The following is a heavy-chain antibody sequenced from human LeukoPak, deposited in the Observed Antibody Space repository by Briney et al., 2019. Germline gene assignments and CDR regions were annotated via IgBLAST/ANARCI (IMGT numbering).Heavy chain of an antibody. J-gene: IGHJ4*02. CDR1: GYTLTELS. D-gene: IGHD6-19*01. CDR2: FDPEDGET. CDR3: ATDRIAVAGTFPFDY. Sequence: ASVKVSCKVSGYTLTELSMHWVRQAPGKGLEWMGGFDPEDGETICAQKFQGRVTMTEDTSTDTAYMELSSLRSEDTAVYYCATDRIAVAGTFPFDYWGQGTLVTVSS. V-gene: IGHV1-24*01.